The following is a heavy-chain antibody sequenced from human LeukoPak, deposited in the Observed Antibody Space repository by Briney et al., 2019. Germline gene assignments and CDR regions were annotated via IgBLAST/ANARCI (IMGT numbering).Heavy chain of an antibody. D-gene: IGHD3-22*01. CDR3: ARWDDSSGSLDY. J-gene: IGHJ4*02. Sequence: PSETLSLTCAVYGGSFSGYYWSWVRQPPGKGLEWIGYIYYSGSTYYNPSLKSRVTISVDTSKNQFSLKLSSVTAADTAVYYCARWDDSSGSLDYWGQGTLVTVSS. CDR1: GGSFSGYY. V-gene: IGHV4-30-4*01. CDR2: IYYSGST.